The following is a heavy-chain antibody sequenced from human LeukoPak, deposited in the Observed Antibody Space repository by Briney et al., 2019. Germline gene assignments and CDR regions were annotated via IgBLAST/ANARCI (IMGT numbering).Heavy chain of an antibody. CDR1: GFTFSTYA. CDR3: AKVRTPLRLGEVWPDAFDI. D-gene: IGHD3-16*01. V-gene: IGHV3-23*01. J-gene: IGHJ3*02. CDR2: ISGSGGST. Sequence: GGSLGLSCAASGFTFSTYAMSWVRQAPGKGLEWVSAISGSGGSTYYADSVKGRFTISRDNSKNTLYLQMNSLRAEDTAVYYCAKVRTPLRLGEVWPDAFDIWGQGTMVTVSS.